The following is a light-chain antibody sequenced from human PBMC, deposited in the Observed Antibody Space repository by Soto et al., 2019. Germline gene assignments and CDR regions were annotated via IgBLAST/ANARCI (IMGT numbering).Light chain of an antibody. Sequence: DIQMTQSPSSLSASVGDRVTINCRASQNINSYLDWFQQKPGKAPKSLIYDATSLQSGVPSRFSGSGSGTDFSLTISSLQPEDAATYYCQQYERYNPSFGGGTKLEI. J-gene: IGKJ4*01. CDR3: QQYERYNPS. CDR1: QNINSY. CDR2: DAT. V-gene: IGKV1-16*01.